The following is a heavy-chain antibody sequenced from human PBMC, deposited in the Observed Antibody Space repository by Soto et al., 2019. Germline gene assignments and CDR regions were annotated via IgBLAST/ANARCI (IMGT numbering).Heavy chain of an antibody. V-gene: IGHV4-39*02. CDR2: MYYTRKS. CDR3: ARDLWGYCGTDCYPLDV. Sequence: SDTLSLTCTVSGGSMRSSGSAWGWIRQSPGNGLEWIGSMYYTRKSDYKPSLKSRVTVDVDTSRNQFFLILNSVTAADTGLYYCARDLWGYCGTDCYPLDVWGQGTTVT. D-gene: IGHD2-21*02. CDR1: GGSMRSSGSA. J-gene: IGHJ6*02.